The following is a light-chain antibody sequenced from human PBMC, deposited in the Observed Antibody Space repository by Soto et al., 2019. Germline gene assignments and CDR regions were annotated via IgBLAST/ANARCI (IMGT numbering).Light chain of an antibody. Sequence: QSALTQPASVSGSPGQSITISCTGTSSDIGSYDYVSWFQQYPGKAPKRIISEVNNRPSGVSNRFSGSKSGNAASLTISGLQADDEAEYFCFAFTTSWTHVVGTGTTLTVL. V-gene: IGLV2-14*03. CDR1: SSDIGSYDY. CDR3: FAFTTSWTHV. CDR2: EVN. J-gene: IGLJ1*01.